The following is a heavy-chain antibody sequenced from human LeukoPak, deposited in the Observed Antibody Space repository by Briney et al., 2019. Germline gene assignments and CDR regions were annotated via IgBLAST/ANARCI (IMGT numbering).Heavy chain of an antibody. V-gene: IGHV3-23*01. CDR2: ISHDGGST. Sequence: PGRSLRLSCAASGFSFSSYSMSWVRQAPGKGLEWVSHISHDGGSTYYADSVKGRFTISRDNSKNTLYLQMSSLKDEDTAIYYCAKVKFYFDNWGQGTLVTVSS. J-gene: IGHJ4*02. CDR1: GFSFSSYS. CDR3: AKVKFYFDN.